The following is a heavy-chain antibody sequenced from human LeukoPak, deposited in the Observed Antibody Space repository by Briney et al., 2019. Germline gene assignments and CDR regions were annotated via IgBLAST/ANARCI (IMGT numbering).Heavy chain of an antibody. J-gene: IGHJ5*02. D-gene: IGHD3-10*01. CDR1: GYTFTSYG. CDR2: ISAYNGNT. Sequence: ASVKVSCMASGYTFTSYGISWLRQPPGQGLAWMGWISAYNGNTNYAQKRQGRVTMTTDTSTSTAYMELRSLRSDDTAVYYCARDAVDGSGNWFDPWGQGTLVTVSS. V-gene: IGHV1-18*01. CDR3: ARDAVDGSGNWFDP.